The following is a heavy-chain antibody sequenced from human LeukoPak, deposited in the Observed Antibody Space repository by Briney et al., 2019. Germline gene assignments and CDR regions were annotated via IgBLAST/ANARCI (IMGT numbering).Heavy chain of an antibody. J-gene: IGHJ6*03. Sequence: GGSLRLSCAASGFTFSSYWMSWVRQAPGKGLEWVSSISSTGGTTYYADSVKGRFTISRDNSKNTLYLQMNSLRAEDTAVYYCATAAAGTRGAYYYYYYMDVWSKGTTVTISS. V-gene: IGHV3-23*01. CDR1: GFTFSSYW. D-gene: IGHD6-13*01. CDR3: ATAAAGTRGAYYYYYYMDV. CDR2: ISSTGGTT.